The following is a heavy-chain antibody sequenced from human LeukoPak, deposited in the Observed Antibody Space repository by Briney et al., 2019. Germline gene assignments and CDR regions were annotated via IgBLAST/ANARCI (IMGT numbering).Heavy chain of an antibody. V-gene: IGHV4-59*05. CDR2: IYYSGST. CDR1: GFTFSSYE. J-gene: IGHJ4*02. D-gene: IGHD3-16*01. Sequence: GSLRLSCAASGFTFSSYEMNWVRQAPGKGLEWIGSIYYSGSTYYNPSLKSRVTISVDTSKNQFSLKLSSVTAADTAVYYCARGWPGGYFDYGGQGTLVTVSS. CDR3: ARGWPGGYFDY.